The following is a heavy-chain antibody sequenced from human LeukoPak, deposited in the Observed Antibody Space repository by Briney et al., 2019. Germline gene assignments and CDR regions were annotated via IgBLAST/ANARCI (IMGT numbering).Heavy chain of an antibody. Sequence: ASVKVSCKASGYTFTNYYIHWARQAPGQGLEWMGITDPIGGSTNYAQKFQGRVTMTRDTSTSTVYMELSSLRSEDTAVYYCARDPAPSRIAAAHDYWGQGTLVTVSS. CDR2: TDPIGGST. V-gene: IGHV1-46*01. J-gene: IGHJ4*02. CDR1: GYTFTNYY. D-gene: IGHD6-13*01. CDR3: ARDPAPSRIAAAHDY.